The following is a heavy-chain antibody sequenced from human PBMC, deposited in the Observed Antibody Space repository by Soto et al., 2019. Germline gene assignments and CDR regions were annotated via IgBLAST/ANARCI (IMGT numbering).Heavy chain of an antibody. V-gene: IGHV3-23*01. J-gene: IGHJ4*02. Sequence: GGSLRLSCAASGFTFSSYAMSWVRQAPGKGLEWVSAISGSGGSTYYADSVKGRFTISRDNSKNTLYLQMNSLRAEDTAVYYCAKDPMVRGHPYPPPFDYWGQGTLVTVSS. CDR2: ISGSGGST. D-gene: IGHD3-10*01. CDR3: AKDPMVRGHPYPPPFDY. CDR1: GFTFSSYA.